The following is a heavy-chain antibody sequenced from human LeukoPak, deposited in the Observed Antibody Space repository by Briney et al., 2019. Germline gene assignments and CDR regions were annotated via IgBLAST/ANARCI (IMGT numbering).Heavy chain of an antibody. CDR1: GGSISSGGYY. Sequence: SETLSLTCTVSGGSISSGGYYWSWIRQHPGKGLEWIGYIYYSGSTNYNPSLKSRVTISVDTSKNQFSLKLSSVTAADTAVYYCARGGVGYYYDSSGYYDYWGQGTLVTVSS. CDR2: IYYSGST. CDR3: ARGGVGYYYDSSGYYDY. V-gene: IGHV4-31*03. J-gene: IGHJ4*02. D-gene: IGHD3-22*01.